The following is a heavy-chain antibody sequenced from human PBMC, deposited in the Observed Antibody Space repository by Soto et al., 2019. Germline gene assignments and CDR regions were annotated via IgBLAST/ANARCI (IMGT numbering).Heavy chain of an antibody. CDR3: TTTRGIAVGGSFDH. CDR2: FFSGST. D-gene: IGHD6-13*01. Sequence: QVQLQESGPGLVKPSETLSLTCIVSGASINSKSSYWGWVRQPPGKGLEWVGTFFSGSTYSNPSLRSRVTISVDTSKNHFSLRLRSVAAGDTAIYYCTTTRGIAVGGSFDHWGQGTLVTVSS. J-gene: IGHJ5*02. CDR1: GASINSKSSY. V-gene: IGHV4-39*02.